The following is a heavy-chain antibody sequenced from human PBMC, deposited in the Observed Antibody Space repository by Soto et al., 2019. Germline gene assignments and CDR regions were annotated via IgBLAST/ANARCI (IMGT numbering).Heavy chain of an antibody. Sequence: QVQLVQSGAEVKKPGASVRISCRASGYSFTSTYVHWVRQAPGQGPEWMGIINPAGGTTYYAQKFQGRLTITSDTSTDTVFMDLNDLTSEDTAVYFCALKVVTYYDNWGPGTLLTVSS. CDR1: GYSFTSTY. J-gene: IGHJ4*02. D-gene: IGHD2-21*02. CDR3: ALKVVTYYDN. V-gene: IGHV1-46*01. CDR2: INPAGGTT.